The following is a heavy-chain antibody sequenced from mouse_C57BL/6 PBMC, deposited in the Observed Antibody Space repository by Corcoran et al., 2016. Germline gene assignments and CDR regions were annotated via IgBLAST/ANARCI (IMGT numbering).Heavy chain of an antibody. J-gene: IGHJ4*01. CDR2: INPNNGGT. V-gene: IGHV1-26*01. CDR1: GYTFTDYY. Sequence: EVQLQQSGPELVKPGASVKISCKASGYTFTDYYMNWVKQSHGKSLEWIGDINPNNGGTSYNQKFKGKATLTVDTSSSTAYMQLSSLTSEDSAVYYCARYDYDGYYAMDYWGQGTSVTVSS. CDR3: ARYDYDGYYAMDY. D-gene: IGHD2-4*01.